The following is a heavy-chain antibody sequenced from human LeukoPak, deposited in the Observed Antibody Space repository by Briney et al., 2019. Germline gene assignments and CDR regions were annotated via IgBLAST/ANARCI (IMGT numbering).Heavy chain of an antibody. V-gene: IGHV4-61*02. Sequence: SETLSLTCTVSGGSISSGSYYWSWIRQPAGKGLEWIGRIYTSGSTNYNPSLKSRVTISVDTSENQFSLKLSSVTAADTAVYYCARDEGSPYYYYMDVWGKGTTVTISS. D-gene: IGHD6-13*01. J-gene: IGHJ6*03. CDR1: GGSISSGSYY. CDR2: IYTSGST. CDR3: ARDEGSPYYYYMDV.